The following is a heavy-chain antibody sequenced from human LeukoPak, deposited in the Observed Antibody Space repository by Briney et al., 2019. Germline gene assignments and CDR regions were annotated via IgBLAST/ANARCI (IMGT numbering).Heavy chain of an antibody. CDR2: ISYDGSNK. CDR3: ARDGLEYCSGGSCYSGFDY. V-gene: IGHV3-30-3*01. Sequence: GTSLRLSCAASGFTFSSYAMHWVRQAPGQGLEWVAIISYDGSNKYYADSVKGRFTISRDNSKNTLYLQMNSLRAEDTAVYYCARDGLEYCSGGSCYSGFDYWGQGTLVTVSS. CDR1: GFTFSSYA. J-gene: IGHJ4*02. D-gene: IGHD2-15*01.